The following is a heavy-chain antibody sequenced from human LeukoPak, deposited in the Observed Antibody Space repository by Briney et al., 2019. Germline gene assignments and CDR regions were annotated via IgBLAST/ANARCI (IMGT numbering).Heavy chain of an antibody. CDR3: AKTHPSLYTYYYDSSGYYYFDY. V-gene: IGHV3-23*01. J-gene: IGHJ4*02. CDR2: ISGSGGST. Sequence: GGSLRLSCAASGFTFSSYAMSWVRQAPGKGLEWVSAISGSGGSTYYADSVKGRFTISRDNSKNTLYLQMNSLRAEDTAVYYCAKTHPSLYTYYYDSSGYYYFDYWGQGTLVTVSS. CDR1: GFTFSSYA. D-gene: IGHD3-22*01.